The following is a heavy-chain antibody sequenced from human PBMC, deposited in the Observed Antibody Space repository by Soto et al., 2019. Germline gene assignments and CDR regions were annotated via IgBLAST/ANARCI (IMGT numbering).Heavy chain of an antibody. Sequence: ASVKVSCKASVYAFTSYSMHWVRQAPGQRLEWMGWINAGNGNTKYSQKFQGRVTITRDTSASTAYMELSSLRSEDTAVYYCARGLPLAADYWGQGTLVTVYS. CDR1: VYAFTSYS. CDR2: INAGNGNT. V-gene: IGHV1-3*01. J-gene: IGHJ4*02. CDR3: ARGLPLAADY.